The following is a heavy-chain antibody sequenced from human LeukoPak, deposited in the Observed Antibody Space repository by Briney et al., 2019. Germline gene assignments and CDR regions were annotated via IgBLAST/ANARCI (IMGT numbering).Heavy chain of an antibody. CDR1: GFTFSGYG. Sequence: GGSLRLSCAASGFTFSGYGMNWVRQTPGKGLEWVSGISDTGGTYYADSVRGRFTISRDNSKSTVYLQMNSLRAEDTAVYSCATITEGYWGQGTLVTVSS. CDR3: ATITEGY. J-gene: IGHJ4*02. CDR2: ISDTGGT. D-gene: IGHD3-10*01. V-gene: IGHV3-23*01.